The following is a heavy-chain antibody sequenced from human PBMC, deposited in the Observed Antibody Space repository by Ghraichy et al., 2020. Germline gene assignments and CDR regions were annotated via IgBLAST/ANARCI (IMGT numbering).Heavy chain of an antibody. J-gene: IGHJ6*02. Sequence: GGSLRLSCTASRFTFGSFPMNWVRQAPGKGLEWVSAISGSGDSTYYADSVKGRFTVSRDNSKNTLYLQMNSLRPEDTAVYFCAKDLVGSGWFFGMDVWGQGTTVTVSS. CDR3: AKDLVGSGWFFGMDV. CDR2: ISGSGDST. V-gene: IGHV3-23*01. D-gene: IGHD6-19*01. CDR1: RFTFGSFP.